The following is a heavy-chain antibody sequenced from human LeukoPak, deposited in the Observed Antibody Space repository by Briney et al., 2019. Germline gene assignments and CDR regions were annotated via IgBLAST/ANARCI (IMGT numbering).Heavy chain of an antibody. CDR3: AKDGGHCSSTSCSLDY. CDR1: GFTFSNYA. J-gene: IGHJ4*02. D-gene: IGHD2-2*01. CDR2: ISASGGST. V-gene: IGHV3-23*01. Sequence: PGGSLRLSCAASGFTFSNYAMSWVRQAPGKGLEWVSGISASGGSTYYADSVKGRFTSSRDNSKNTLYLQMNSLRAEDTAVYYCAKDGGHCSSTSCSLDYWGQGTLVTVSS.